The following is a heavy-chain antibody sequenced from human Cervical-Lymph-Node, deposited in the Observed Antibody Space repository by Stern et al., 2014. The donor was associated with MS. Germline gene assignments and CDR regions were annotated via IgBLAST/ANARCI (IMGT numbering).Heavy chain of an antibody. D-gene: IGHD6-19*01. J-gene: IGHJ3*02. CDR3: ARGIAVAGRKAFDI. V-gene: IGHV4-59*01. CDR2: IYYGWSP. CDR1: GGSISSYY. Sequence: QVQLVESGPGLVKPSETLSLTCTVSGGSISSYYWSWIRQPPGKGLEWIGYIYYGWSPNYNPSLKSRVTISVDTSKNQFSLKLSSVTTADTAVYYCARGIAVAGRKAFDIWGQGTMVTVSS.